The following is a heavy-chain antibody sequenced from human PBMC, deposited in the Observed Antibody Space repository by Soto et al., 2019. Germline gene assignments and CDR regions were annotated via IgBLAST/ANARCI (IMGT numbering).Heavy chain of an antibody. CDR2: IYYSGST. CDR3: ARSGPVNLLDY. D-gene: IGHD1-1*01. V-gene: IGHV4-30-4*01. Sequence: SETLSLTCTVSGGSISSGDYYWSWIRQPPGKGLEWIGYIYYSGSTYYNPSLKSRVTISVDTSKNQFSLKLSSVTAADTAVYYCARSGPVNLLDYWGQGTLVTVSS. J-gene: IGHJ4*02. CDR1: GGSISSGDYY.